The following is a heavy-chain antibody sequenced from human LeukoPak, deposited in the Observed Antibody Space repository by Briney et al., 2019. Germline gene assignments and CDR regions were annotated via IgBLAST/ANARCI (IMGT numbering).Heavy chain of an antibody. J-gene: IGHJ4*02. V-gene: IGHV3-23*01. CDR1: GFTFSTYA. D-gene: IGHD1-26*01. CDR3: ARSAVGTSCCTAVDY. CDR2: ISTSGDRT. Sequence: GGSLRLSCVASGFTFSTYAMTWVRQAPGKGLEWVSGISTSGDRTYYADSVKGRFTISRDNSKNTLYLQMNSLRAEYTAEYYCARSAVGTSCCTAVDYWGQGTLVTVSS.